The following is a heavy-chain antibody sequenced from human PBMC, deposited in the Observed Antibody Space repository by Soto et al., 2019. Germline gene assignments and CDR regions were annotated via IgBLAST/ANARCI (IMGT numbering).Heavy chain of an antibody. J-gene: IGHJ4*02. CDR2: INPNSGDT. CDR3: ATQSDYGDYGAFDY. D-gene: IGHD4-17*01. CDR1: GYSFTGYY. V-gene: IGHV1-2*02. Sequence: QVQLVQSGAEVKKPGASVKVSCKASGYSFTGYYMCWVRQAPGQGLEWMGWINPNSGDTKYAQKFQGRVTLTRDTSISTAYMELSRLRSDDTAAYYCATQSDYGDYGAFDYWGQGNLVTVSS.